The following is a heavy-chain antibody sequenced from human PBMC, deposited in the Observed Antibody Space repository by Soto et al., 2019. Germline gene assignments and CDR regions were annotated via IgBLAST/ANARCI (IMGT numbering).Heavy chain of an antibody. V-gene: IGHV3-74*01. Sequence: PGGSLRLSCAASGFTFSSYWMHWARQAPGKGLVWVSRINSDGSSTSFADSVKGRFTISRDNAKNTLYLRMNSLRAEDTAVYYCASSLLTPFDYWGQGTLVTVSS. CDR2: INSDGSST. CDR1: GFTFSSYW. D-gene: IGHD7-27*01. CDR3: ASSLLTPFDY. J-gene: IGHJ4*02.